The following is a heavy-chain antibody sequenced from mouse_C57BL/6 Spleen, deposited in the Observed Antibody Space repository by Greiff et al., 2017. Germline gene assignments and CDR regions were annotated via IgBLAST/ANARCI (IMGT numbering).Heavy chain of an antibody. CDR2: IYPGGGYT. D-gene: IGHD1-1*01. V-gene: IGHV1-63*01. CDR3: ARTVATPYWYFDV. CDR1: GYTFTNYW. Sequence: QVQLKESGAELVRPGTSVTMSCKASGYTFTNYWIGWAKQRPGHGLEWIGDIYPGGGYTNYNEKFKGKATLTADKSSSTAYMQFSSLTSEDSAIYYCARTVATPYWYFDVWGTGTTVTVSS. J-gene: IGHJ1*03.